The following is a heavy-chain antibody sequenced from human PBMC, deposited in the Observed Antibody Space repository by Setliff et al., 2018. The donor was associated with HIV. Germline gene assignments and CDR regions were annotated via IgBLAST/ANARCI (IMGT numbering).Heavy chain of an antibody. V-gene: IGHV4-59*11. CDR1: GGSINRHF. J-gene: IGHJ4*02. Sequence: SETLSLTCTVSGGSINRHFWGWIRQPPGKGLEWIGYIDYSGNTNYHHYLSFRVTMSVATSRNQFSLRLSSVTAADTAVYYCARGYSSGWTGYFDYWGQGTLVTVSS. D-gene: IGHD6-19*01. CDR2: IDYSGNT. CDR3: ARGYSSGWTGYFDY.